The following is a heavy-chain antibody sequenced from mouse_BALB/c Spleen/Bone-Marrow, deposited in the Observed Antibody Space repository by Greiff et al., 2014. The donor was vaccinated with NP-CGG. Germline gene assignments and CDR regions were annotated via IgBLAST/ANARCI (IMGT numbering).Heavy chain of an antibody. D-gene: IGHD2-14*01. V-gene: IGHV5-17*02. CDR3: ARDVPLYDVGYFDY. Sequence: EVQLVESGGGLVQPGGSRKLSCAASGFTFSSFGMHWVRQAQEKGLEWVAYISSGSSTIYYADTVKGRFTISRDNPKNTLFLQMTSLRSEDTAMYYCARDVPLYDVGYFDYWGQGTTLTVSS. CDR1: GFTFSSFG. J-gene: IGHJ2*01. CDR2: ISSGSSTI.